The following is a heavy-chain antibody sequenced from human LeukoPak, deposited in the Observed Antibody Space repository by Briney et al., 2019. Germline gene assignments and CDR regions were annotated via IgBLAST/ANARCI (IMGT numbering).Heavy chain of an antibody. CDR2: ISGSGGST. Sequence: GESLRLSCAASGFTFSSYAMSWVRQAPGKGLEWVSAISGSGGSTYYADSVKGRFTISRDNSKNTLYLQMNSLRAEDTAVYYCAKVLGYSYGFGYWGQGTLVTVSS. CDR3: AKVLGYSYGFGY. J-gene: IGHJ4*02. CDR1: GFTFSSYA. D-gene: IGHD5-18*01. V-gene: IGHV3-23*01.